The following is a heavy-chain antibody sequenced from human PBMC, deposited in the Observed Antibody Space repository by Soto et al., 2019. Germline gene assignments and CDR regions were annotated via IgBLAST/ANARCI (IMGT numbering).Heavy chain of an antibody. J-gene: IGHJ3*02. CDR2: INPSGGST. D-gene: IGHD3-22*01. Sequence: ASVKVSCKASGYTFTSYYMHWVRQAPGQGLEWMGIINPSGGSTSYAQKFQGRVTMTRDTSTSTVCMELSSLRSEDTAVYYCARGRAYYYDSSALDAFDIWGQGTMVTVSS. CDR3: ARGRAYYYDSSALDAFDI. V-gene: IGHV1-46*01. CDR1: GYTFTSYY.